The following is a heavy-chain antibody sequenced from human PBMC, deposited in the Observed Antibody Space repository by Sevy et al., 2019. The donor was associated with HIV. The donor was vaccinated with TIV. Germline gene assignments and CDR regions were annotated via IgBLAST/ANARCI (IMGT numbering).Heavy chain of an antibody. CDR1: GFTLSDYY. CDR3: TRDHVKDGDLGDYYYYAMDV. Sequence: GGSLRLSCAASGFTLSDYYMSWIRQAPGKGLQWISYISSNSDTIYYADSVKGRFTISRDNAKNSLYLQMSSLIAEDTAVYYCTRDHVKDGDLGDYYYYAMDVWGQGTTVTVSS. J-gene: IGHJ6*02. V-gene: IGHV3-11*01. CDR2: ISSNSDTI. D-gene: IGHD4-17*01.